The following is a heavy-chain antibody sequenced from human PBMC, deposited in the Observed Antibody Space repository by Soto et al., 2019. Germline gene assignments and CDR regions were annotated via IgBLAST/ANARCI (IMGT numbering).Heavy chain of an antibody. Sequence: PSDTLSLTCTFSGAAIITYYWTWIRQTAGKGLEWIGRIYSSGSTKYNPALQSRVTMSLDTSNNQFSLRLTSVTAADTAVYYCARGQRFSDWFDPWGQGSLVTV. CDR3: ARGQRFSDWFDP. CDR1: GAAIITYY. V-gene: IGHV4-4*07. D-gene: IGHD3-3*01. J-gene: IGHJ5*02. CDR2: IYSSGST.